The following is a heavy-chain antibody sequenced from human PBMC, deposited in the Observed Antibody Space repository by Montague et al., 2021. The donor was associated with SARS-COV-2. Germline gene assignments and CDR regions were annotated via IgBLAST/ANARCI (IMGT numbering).Heavy chain of an antibody. J-gene: IGHJ4*02. D-gene: IGHD1-26*01. CDR1: GFTFSTYA. V-gene: IGHV3-23*01. CDR2: ISGVGDDI. Sequence: SLRLSCAASGFTFSTYASAWVRQAPGKGLQWVSVISGVGDDISYADSVKGRFTISTDNSKNTLYLQMISLGVDDTAKYYCAKKYRGKYPFDNWGQGTLVTVSS. CDR3: AKKYRGKYPFDN.